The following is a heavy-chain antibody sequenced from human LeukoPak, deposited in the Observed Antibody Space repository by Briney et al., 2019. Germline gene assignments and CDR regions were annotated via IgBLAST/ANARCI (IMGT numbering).Heavy chain of an antibody. V-gene: IGHV1-8*01. J-gene: IGHJ4*02. CDR1: GYTFTSYD. D-gene: IGHD3-10*01. Sequence: ASVTVSCKSSGYTFTSYDINWVRQANGQGLEWMGWMNPNSGNTGYAQKFQGRVTMTRNTSISTAYMELSSLRSEDTAVYYCARGPRTFYYGSGSYYTPWGQGTLVTVSS. CDR3: ARGPRTFYYGSGSYYTP. CDR2: MNPNSGNT.